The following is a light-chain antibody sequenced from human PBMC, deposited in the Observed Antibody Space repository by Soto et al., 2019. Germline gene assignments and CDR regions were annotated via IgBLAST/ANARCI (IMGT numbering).Light chain of an antibody. CDR2: GVS. J-gene: IGKJ1*01. Sequence: EKVLTQSPATLAVSPGERATLSCRASQTISSNLAWYQQKPGQAPRLLIYGVSTRVTGIPARFSGSGSGTEFTLTISSVQSEDFAIYYCQQYGSWLQTFGQGTKVEVK. CDR3: QQYGSWLQT. V-gene: IGKV3-15*01. CDR1: QTISSN.